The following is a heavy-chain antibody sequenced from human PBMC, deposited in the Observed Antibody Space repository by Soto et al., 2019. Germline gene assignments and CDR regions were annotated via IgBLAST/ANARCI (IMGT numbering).Heavy chain of an antibody. CDR2: FDPEEGKM. CDR1: GYSLNELC. CDR3: AXDLGVALAPLSILYFQQ. Sequence: GASVKVSCKVSGYSLNELCMHWVRQPPGKGLEWIGGFDPEEGKMIYAQNFQGRVTMTEDTSTDTAYMELNSLTSEDTAIYYCAXDLGVALAPLSILYFQQWGQGTVVTVSS. V-gene: IGHV1-24*01. D-gene: IGHD3-10*01. J-gene: IGHJ1*01.